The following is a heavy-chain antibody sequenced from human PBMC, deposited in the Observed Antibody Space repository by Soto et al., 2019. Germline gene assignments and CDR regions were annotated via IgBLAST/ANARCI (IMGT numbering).Heavy chain of an antibody. CDR1: GFTFSSYS. D-gene: IGHD6-19*01. V-gene: IGHV3-21*01. J-gene: IGHJ5*02. CDR2: ISSSSSYI. Sequence: ESGGGLVKPGGSLRLSCAASGFTFSSYSMNWVRQAPGKGLEWVSSISSSSSYIYYADSVKGRFTISRDNAKNSLYLQMNSLRAEDTAVYYCARGVAVVGSNWFDPWGQGTLVTVSS. CDR3: ARGVAVVGSNWFDP.